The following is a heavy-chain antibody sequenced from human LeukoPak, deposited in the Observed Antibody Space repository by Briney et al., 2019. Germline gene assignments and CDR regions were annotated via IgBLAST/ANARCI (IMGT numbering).Heavy chain of an antibody. CDR3: AKDLYTVPGACDY. CDR1: GFTFSSYA. Sequence: GGSLRLSCAASGFTFSSYAMSWVRQAPGKGLEWVSAISGSGGSTYYADSVKGRFTISRDTYKNTLYLQMNSLNAEDTAVYYCAKDLYTVPGACDYWGQGTLVTVSS. CDR2: ISGSGGST. D-gene: IGHD6-19*01. V-gene: IGHV3-23*01. J-gene: IGHJ4*02.